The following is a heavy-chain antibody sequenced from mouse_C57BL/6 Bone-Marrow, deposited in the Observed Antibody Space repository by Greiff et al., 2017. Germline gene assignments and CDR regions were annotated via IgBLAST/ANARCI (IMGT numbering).Heavy chain of an antibody. CDR2: ISSGSSTI. CDR3: ARDYYGSSYVGNWYFDV. CDR1: GFTFSDYG. Sequence: EVKLVESGGGLVKPGGSLKLSCAASGFTFSDYGMHWVRQAPEKGLEWVAYISSGSSTINYADTVKGRFTISRDNTKNTLFLQMTSLRSEDTAMYYCARDYYGSSYVGNWYFDVWGTGTTVTVSS. V-gene: IGHV5-17*01. J-gene: IGHJ1*03. D-gene: IGHD1-1*01.